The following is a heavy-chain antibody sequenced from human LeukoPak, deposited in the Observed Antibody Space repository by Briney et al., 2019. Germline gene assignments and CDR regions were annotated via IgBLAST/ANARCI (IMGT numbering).Heavy chain of an antibody. Sequence: GGSLRLSCAASGFSFDDYAIHWVRQAPGRGLEWVSGISWNSGSIGYADSVKGRFTISRDNAKNSLYLQMNSLRAEDTALYYCAKAAYSSSTYNWFDPWGQGTLVTVSS. D-gene: IGHD6-6*01. J-gene: IGHJ5*02. CDR1: GFSFDDYA. V-gene: IGHV3-9*01. CDR2: ISWNSGSI. CDR3: AKAAYSSSTYNWFDP.